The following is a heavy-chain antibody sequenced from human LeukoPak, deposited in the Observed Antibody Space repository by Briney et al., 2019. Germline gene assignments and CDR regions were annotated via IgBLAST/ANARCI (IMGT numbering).Heavy chain of an antibody. V-gene: IGHV3-74*01. CDR3: AGVGGRSSIRGDY. CDR1: GFSSSSYW. D-gene: IGHD3-10*01. J-gene: IGHJ4*02. Sequence: SLILSCAASGFSSSSYWMHWVRQAPGTGLVWVSCIKSDGSTTNYAASVKGRFTISRDNAKNTLYLQMKGPGADDTAVYYCAGVGGRSSIRGDYWGQGTLVTVSS. CDR2: IKSDGSTT.